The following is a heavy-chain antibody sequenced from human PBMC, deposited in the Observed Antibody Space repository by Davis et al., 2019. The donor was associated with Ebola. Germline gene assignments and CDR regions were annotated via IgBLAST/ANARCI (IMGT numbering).Heavy chain of an antibody. J-gene: IGHJ6*02. CDR1: CYTFTSYG. CDR3: ARGMATIWYGMDV. Sequence: ASVQVSCKASCYTFTSYGISWVRPAPGHGLGWMGWISAYNGNTNYAQKLQGRVTMTTDTSTSTAYMELRSLRSDDTAVYYCARGMATIWYGMDVWGQGTTVTVSS. D-gene: IGHD5-12*01. CDR2: ISAYNGNT. V-gene: IGHV1-18*01.